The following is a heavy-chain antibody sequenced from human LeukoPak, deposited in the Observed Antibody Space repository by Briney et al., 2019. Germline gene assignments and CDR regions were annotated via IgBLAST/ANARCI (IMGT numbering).Heavy chain of an antibody. J-gene: IGHJ4*02. D-gene: IGHD3-16*01. CDR3: ARGASY. V-gene: IGHV3-23*01. CDR2: ISGSGGYT. CDR1: GFTFSNYA. Sequence: GGSLRLSCAASGFTFSNYAMSWVRQAPGKGLEWVSGISGSGGYTYYADSVKGRFTISRDNSNNTPYLQMNSLRAEDMALYYCARGASYWGQGTLVTVSS.